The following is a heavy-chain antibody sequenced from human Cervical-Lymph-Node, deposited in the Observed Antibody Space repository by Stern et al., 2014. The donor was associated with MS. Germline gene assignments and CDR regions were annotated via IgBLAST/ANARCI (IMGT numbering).Heavy chain of an antibody. J-gene: IGHJ2*01. CDR1: GGSLSRGGYY. D-gene: IGHD4-17*01. V-gene: IGHV4-31*01. CDR3: ARGFRYGGRAWYLDL. Sequence: QLQLQESGPGLVKPSQTLSLTCSVSGGSLSRGGYYWTWIRQVPGKGLEWIGYINNSGSTYSNPSLKSLLTISVDTSKSQFSLTLSSVTAADTAVYYCARGFRYGGRAWYLDLWGRGTLVTVSS. CDR2: INNSGST.